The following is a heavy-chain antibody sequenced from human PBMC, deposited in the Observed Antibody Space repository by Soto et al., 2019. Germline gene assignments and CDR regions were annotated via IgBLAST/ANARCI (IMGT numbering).Heavy chain of an antibody. J-gene: IGHJ4*02. CDR1: DFSISSGHY. CDR2: IYHSGTT. Sequence: SETLSLTCAVSDFSISSGHYWGWIRQPPGKGLEWIGSIYHSGTTYSNPSLKSRVTMSVDKSKNQFSLKLSPVTAADTAVYYCARWRNDCSTTSCYHFDYWGQGTLVTVSS. D-gene: IGHD2-2*01. V-gene: IGHV4-38-2*01. CDR3: ARWRNDCSTTSCYHFDY.